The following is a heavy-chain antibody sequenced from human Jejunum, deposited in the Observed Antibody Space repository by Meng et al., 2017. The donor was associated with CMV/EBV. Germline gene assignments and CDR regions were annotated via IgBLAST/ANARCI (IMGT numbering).Heavy chain of an antibody. D-gene: IGHD3-10*01. J-gene: IGHJ4*02. CDR1: GFSFSSCA. CDR2: ISNDANIK. V-gene: IGHV3-30-3*01. Sequence: CAASGFSFSSCAMHWVRQTPGKGLQWVAVISNDANIKYYADSVKGRFTISRDNPENTVYLQMNSLRIEDTAVYFCTKDDFGGLDYWGEGTPVTVSS. CDR3: TKDDFGGLDY.